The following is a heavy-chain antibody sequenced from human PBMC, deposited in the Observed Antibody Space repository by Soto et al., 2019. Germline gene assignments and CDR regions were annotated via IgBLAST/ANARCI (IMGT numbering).Heavy chain of an antibody. J-gene: IGHJ5*02. D-gene: IGHD6-13*01. Sequence: GESLKISCNASGYIFTTYCIALVLQMPGKGLEWMWRIDPSDSHTNYGPSFEGHVTISVDKSISTAYLQWSSLRASDTAMYYCARSRAASGVVAFDPWGQGTLVTVSS. CDR3: ARSRAASGVVAFDP. CDR2: IDPSDSHT. V-gene: IGHV5-10-1*01. CDR1: GYIFTTYC.